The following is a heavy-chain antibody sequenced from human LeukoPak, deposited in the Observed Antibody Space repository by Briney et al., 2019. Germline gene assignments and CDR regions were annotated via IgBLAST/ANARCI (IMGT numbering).Heavy chain of an antibody. Sequence: SQTLSLTCTVSGGSISSGGYYWSWIRQHPGKCLEWIGYIYYSGSTYYNPSLKSRVTISVDTSKNQFSLKLSSVTAADTAVYYCARSLAHYYDSSGYFDPWGQGTLVTVSS. CDR3: ARSLAHYYDSSGYFDP. CDR2: IYYSGST. J-gene: IGHJ5*02. V-gene: IGHV4-31*03. D-gene: IGHD3-22*01. CDR1: GGSISSGGYY.